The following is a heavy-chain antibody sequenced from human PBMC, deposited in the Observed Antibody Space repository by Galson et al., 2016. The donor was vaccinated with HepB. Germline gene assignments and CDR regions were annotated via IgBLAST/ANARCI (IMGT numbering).Heavy chain of an antibody. D-gene: IGHD5-24*01. CDR3: AKRSRDGYNSPLEY. CDR1: GFAFSNYA. J-gene: IGHJ4*02. V-gene: IGHV3-23*01. Sequence: SLRLSCAVSGFAFSNYAMNRVRKAPGKGLEWVPGISANGDRLSYGDSARGRFTITRDNFKNTLYLQMDSLGADDTAVYYCAKRSRDGYNSPLEYWGQGTLVTVSS. CDR2: ISANGDRL.